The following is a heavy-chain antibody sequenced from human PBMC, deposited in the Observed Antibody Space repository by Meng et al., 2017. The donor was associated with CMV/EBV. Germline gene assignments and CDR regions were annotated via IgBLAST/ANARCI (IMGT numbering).Heavy chain of an antibody. CDR1: GYTFTGYY. J-gene: IGHJ3*02. D-gene: IGHD6-19*01. V-gene: IGHV1-2*02. CDR3: ARQLARIAVADTDHDAFDI. CDR2: INPNSGGT. Sequence: ASVKVSCKASGYTFTGYYMHWVRQAPGQGLEWMGWINPNSGGTNYAQKFQGRVTMTRDTSISTAYMELSRLRSDDTAVYYCARQLARIAVADTDHDAFDIWGQGTMVTVSS.